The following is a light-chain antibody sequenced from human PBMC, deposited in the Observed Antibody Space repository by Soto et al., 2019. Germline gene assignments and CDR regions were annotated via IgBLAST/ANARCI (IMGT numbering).Light chain of an antibody. J-gene: IGLJ2*01. V-gene: IGLV2-14*01. CDR3: SSYTSINTHVI. CDR1: SNDVGGYNY. Sequence: QSVLTQPASVSGSPGQSITISCTGTSNDVGGYNYVSWYQQHPGKVPKLMIYEVSNRPSGVSDRFSGSKSGNTASLTISGLQAEDEADYYCSSYTSINTHVIFGVGTKLTVL. CDR2: EVS.